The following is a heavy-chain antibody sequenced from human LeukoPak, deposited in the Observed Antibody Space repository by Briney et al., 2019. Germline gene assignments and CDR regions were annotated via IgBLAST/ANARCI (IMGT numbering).Heavy chain of an antibody. V-gene: IGHV1-69*13. CDR3: ARIAAAGEFDY. Sequence: SVKLSCKAFGYTFTGYWMHWVRQAPGQGLEWMGGIIPIFGTANYAQKFQGRVTITADESTSTAYMELSSLRSEDTAVYHCARIAAAGEFDYWGQGTLVTVSS. J-gene: IGHJ4*02. CDR1: GYTFTGYW. CDR2: IIPIFGTA. D-gene: IGHD6-13*01.